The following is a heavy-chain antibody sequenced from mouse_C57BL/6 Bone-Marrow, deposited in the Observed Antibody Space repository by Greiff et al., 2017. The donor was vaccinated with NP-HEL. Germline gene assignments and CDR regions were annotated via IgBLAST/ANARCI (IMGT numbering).Heavy chain of an antibody. Sequence: EVNVVESGGGLVRPGESRKLSCESNNNEFPSNAMSWVRKTPEKRLELVEPINSDGGSTYYPDTMERRFIISRDNTKKTLYLQMSSLRSEDTALYYCARHYGGYAMDYWGQGTSVTVSS. CDR1: NNEFPSNA. D-gene: IGHD1-1*01. J-gene: IGHJ4*01. V-gene: IGHV5-2*01. CDR2: INSDGGST. CDR3: ARHYGGYAMDY.